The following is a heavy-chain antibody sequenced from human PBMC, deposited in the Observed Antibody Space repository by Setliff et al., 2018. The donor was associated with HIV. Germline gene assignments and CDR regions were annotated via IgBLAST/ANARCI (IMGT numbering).Heavy chain of an antibody. D-gene: IGHD1-26*01. Sequence: GGSLRLSCAASGFTFSSYSMNWVRQAPGKGLEWVSYISSSSSTIYYADSVKGRFTISRDNAKNSLYLQMNSLRAEDTAVYFCARWGSGSYERVFDYWGQGMLVTVSS. CDR2: ISSSSSTI. CDR1: GFTFSSYS. V-gene: IGHV3-48*04. CDR3: ARWGSGSYERVFDY. J-gene: IGHJ4*02.